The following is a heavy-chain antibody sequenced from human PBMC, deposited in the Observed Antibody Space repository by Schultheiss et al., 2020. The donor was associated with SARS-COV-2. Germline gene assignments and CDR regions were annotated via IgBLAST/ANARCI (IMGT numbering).Heavy chain of an antibody. Sequence: ESLKISCTVSGGSISSGSYYWAWIRQPPGKGLEWIGYISDAGRTNYNPSLTSRVTISADPSKKQISLNLTSVTAADTAVYYCARHHCQRCQLGNWGQGTLVTVSS. V-gene: IGHV4-61*05. D-gene: IGHD4/OR15-4a*01. CDR1: GGSISSGSYY. J-gene: IGHJ4*02. CDR3: ARHHCQRCQLGN. CDR2: ISDAGRT.